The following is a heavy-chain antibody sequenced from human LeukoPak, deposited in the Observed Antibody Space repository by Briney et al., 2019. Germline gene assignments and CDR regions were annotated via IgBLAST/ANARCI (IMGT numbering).Heavy chain of an antibody. CDR1: GYTFTSYG. CDR3: ARDSPGKEAFDI. D-gene: IGHD3-10*01. V-gene: IGHV1-18*01. Sequence: ASVKASCKASGYTFTSYGISWVRQAPGQGLEWMGWISAYNGNTNYAQKLQGRVTMTTDTSTSTAYMELRSLRSDDTAVYYCARDSPGKEAFDIWGQGTMVTVSS. J-gene: IGHJ3*02. CDR2: ISAYNGNT.